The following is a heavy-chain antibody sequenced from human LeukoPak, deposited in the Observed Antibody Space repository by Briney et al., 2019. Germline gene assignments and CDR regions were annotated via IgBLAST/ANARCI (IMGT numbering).Heavy chain of an antibody. CDR2: ISGSGGST. CDR1: GFTFSSYG. CDR3: AKSRKTMYYYDSSGPDTFDI. Sequence: GGSLRLSCAASGFTFSSYGMTWVRQAPGEGLEWVSLISGSGGSTYYADSVKGRFTISRDNSKNTLYLQTNSLSAEDTAVYYCAKSRKTMYYYDSSGPDTFDIWGQGTKVTVSS. D-gene: IGHD3-22*01. V-gene: IGHV3-23*01. J-gene: IGHJ3*02.